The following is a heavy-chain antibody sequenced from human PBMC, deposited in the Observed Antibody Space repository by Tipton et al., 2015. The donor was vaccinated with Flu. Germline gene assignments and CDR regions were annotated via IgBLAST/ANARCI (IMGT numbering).Heavy chain of an antibody. D-gene: IGHD3-10*01. CDR1: GFTFSAYW. CDR2: IDHSGNT. CDR3: ANVRNYGSGRSYYFAY. Sequence: LRLSCAASGFTFSAYWMSWVRQAPGKGLEWIGSIDHSGNTYYNPSLKWRVSMSVDTSKNQFSLKLDSMTAADTAVYYCANVRNYGSGRSYYFAYWGHGTLVTVSS. V-gene: IGHV4-38-2*01. J-gene: IGHJ4*01.